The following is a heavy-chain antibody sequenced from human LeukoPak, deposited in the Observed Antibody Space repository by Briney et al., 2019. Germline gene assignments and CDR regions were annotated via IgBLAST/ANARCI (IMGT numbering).Heavy chain of an antibody. V-gene: IGHV3-7*03. CDR1: GFTFSNYW. D-gene: IGHD2-15*01. CDR2: IKQDGSEK. Sequence: GGSLRLSCIGSGFTFSNYWMTWVRQAPGKGLEWLADIKQDGSEKYYVGSVRGRFTTSRDNAKNSLYLQMNSLRAEDTAVYYCSRARGYCSGGSCFPPDYWGQGTLVTASS. CDR3: SRARGYCSGGSCFPPDY. J-gene: IGHJ4*02.